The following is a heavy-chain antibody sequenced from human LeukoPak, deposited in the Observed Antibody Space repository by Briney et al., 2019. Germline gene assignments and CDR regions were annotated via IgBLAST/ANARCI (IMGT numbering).Heavy chain of an antibody. J-gene: IGHJ3*02. CDR2: ISYDGRNK. CDR1: GFTFSSYA. Sequence: PGGSLRLSCAASGFTFSSYAMHWVRQAPGKGLEWVAVISYDGRNKNYADSVKGRFTISRDNAKNSLYLQMNSLRAEDTAVYYCAREDYYDSSGYGAPDAFDIWGQGTMVTVSS. V-gene: IGHV3-30-3*01. CDR3: AREDYYDSSGYGAPDAFDI. D-gene: IGHD3-22*01.